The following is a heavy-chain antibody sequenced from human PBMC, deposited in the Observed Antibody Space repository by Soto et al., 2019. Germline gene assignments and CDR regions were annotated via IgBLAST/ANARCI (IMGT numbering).Heavy chain of an antibody. Sequence: QVQLQESGPGLVKPSGTLSLTCAVSSGSISSSNWWSWVRQPPGKGLEWIGEIYHSGSTNYNPSLKSRVTISVDESKNQFSLKLSSVTAADTAAHYCARIPAAMRTYYYYYMDVWGKGTTVTVSS. CDR1: SGSISSSNW. D-gene: IGHD2-2*01. V-gene: IGHV4-4*02. CDR2: IYHSGST. CDR3: ARIPAAMRTYYYYYMDV. J-gene: IGHJ6*03.